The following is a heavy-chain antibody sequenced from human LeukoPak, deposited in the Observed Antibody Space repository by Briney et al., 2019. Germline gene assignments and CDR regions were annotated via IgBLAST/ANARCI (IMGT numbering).Heavy chain of an antibody. V-gene: IGHV1-2*02. J-gene: IGHJ4*02. Sequence: GASVKVSCKASGYTFTDYYIHWVRQAPGQGLEWMGWIFPKSGDTNYAQSFQGRVTMTRDTSISTAYMELTRLTSDDTAVYSCATIEGRAGTDWGQGTLVTVSS. CDR1: GYTFTDYY. CDR2: IFPKSGDT. CDR3: ATIEGRAGTD. D-gene: IGHD6-19*01.